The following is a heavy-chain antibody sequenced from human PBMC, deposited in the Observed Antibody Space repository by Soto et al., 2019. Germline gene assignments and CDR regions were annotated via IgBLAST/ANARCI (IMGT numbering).Heavy chain of an antibody. CDR3: ARGLHDFIFDY. Sequence: QVQLQESGPGLVKPSQTLSLTCTVSGGSISSGDDYCSWIRQPPGQGLEWIGYVPYSGNTYYNPFLKSRVTVSVDTSKNQFSVKLSSVTAADTAVYYCARGLHDFIFDYWGQGTLVAVSS. V-gene: IGHV4-30-4*01. CDR2: VPYSGNT. D-gene: IGHD3-3*01. J-gene: IGHJ4*02. CDR1: GGSISSGDDY.